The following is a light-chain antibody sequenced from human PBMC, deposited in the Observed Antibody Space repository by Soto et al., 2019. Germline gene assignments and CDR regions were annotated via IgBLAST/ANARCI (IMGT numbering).Light chain of an antibody. CDR3: QQRSDCPKHT. CDR1: QSVSSY. V-gene: IGKV3-11*01. J-gene: IGKJ2*01. CDR2: DAS. Sequence: EIVLTQSPATLSLSPGERATLSCRASQSVSSYLAWYQQKPAQPPRLLINDASNRATGIPARFSGSGSGTDVTLTISSLEPEDFAVDYCQQRSDCPKHTFGQGTKLEIK.